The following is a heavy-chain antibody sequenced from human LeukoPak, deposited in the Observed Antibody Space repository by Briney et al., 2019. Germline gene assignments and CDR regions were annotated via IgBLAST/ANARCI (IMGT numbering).Heavy chain of an antibody. CDR1: GGSFTDYY. Sequence: SETLSLTCAVYGGSFTDYYWSWLRQTPGKGLEWIGSIYHSGTTYSGSTYYNPSLKSRVTISLDTSKNQFSLKVGSMTAADTAVYYCARAGGYGLIDYWGQGTMVTVSS. V-gene: IGHV4-34*01. D-gene: IGHD5-18*01. CDR3: ARAGGYGLIDY. J-gene: IGHJ4*02. CDR2: IYHSGTTYSGST.